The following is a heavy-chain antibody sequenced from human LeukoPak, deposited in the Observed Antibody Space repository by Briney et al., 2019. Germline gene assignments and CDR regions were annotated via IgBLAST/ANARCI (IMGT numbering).Heavy chain of an antibody. CDR3: ARLPTVTFFDY. Sequence: SETLSLTCTVSGYSISSGYYWGWIRQPPGKGLEWIGSIYHSGSTYYNPSLKSRVTMSVDTSKNQFSLKLGSVTAADTAVYYCARLPTVTFFDYWGQGTLVTVSS. J-gene: IGHJ4*02. CDR1: GYSISSGYY. CDR2: IYHSGST. V-gene: IGHV4-38-2*02. D-gene: IGHD4-17*01.